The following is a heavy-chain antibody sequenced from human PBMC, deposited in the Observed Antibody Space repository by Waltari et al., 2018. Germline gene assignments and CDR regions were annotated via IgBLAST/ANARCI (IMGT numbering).Heavy chain of an antibody. CDR2: ISSTGGSI. D-gene: IGHD3-10*01. Sequence: EVRLLESGGVLAQPGGSLRLSCAFSGFTLNDYAMNWVRQAPGKGLEWVSVISSTGGSIYYTDSVKGRFTISRDTSTNTLYLQMSSLRVEDTAVYYCAKESVSYYGSGSYPFDDWGQGTLVTVSS. CDR1: GFTLNDYA. CDR3: AKESVSYYGSGSYPFDD. J-gene: IGHJ4*02. V-gene: IGHV3-23*01.